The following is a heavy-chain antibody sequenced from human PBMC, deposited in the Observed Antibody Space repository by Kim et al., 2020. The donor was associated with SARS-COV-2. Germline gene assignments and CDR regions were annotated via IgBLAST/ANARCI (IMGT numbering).Heavy chain of an antibody. Sequence: SETLSLTCTVSGGSISSYYWSWIRQPPGKGLEWIGYIYYSGSTNYNPSLKSRVTISVDTSKNQFSLKLSSVTAADTAVYYCARAGEYDILTGYYPRFDYWGQGTLVTVSS. D-gene: IGHD3-9*01. CDR2: IYYSGST. V-gene: IGHV4-59*01. CDR3: ARAGEYDILTGYYPRFDY. J-gene: IGHJ4*02. CDR1: GGSISSYY.